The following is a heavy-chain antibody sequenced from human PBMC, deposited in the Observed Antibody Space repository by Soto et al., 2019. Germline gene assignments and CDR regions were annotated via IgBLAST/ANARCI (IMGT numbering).Heavy chain of an antibody. CDR1: GFTFNTYW. J-gene: IGHJ4*02. D-gene: IGHD1-1*01. CDR3: ATHRNWRFKY. V-gene: IGHV3-7*01. Sequence: PGGSLRLSCAASGFTFNTYWMAWVRQTPGKGLEWVANIKTDGSEKYYVDSVRGRFTISRDNAEKSLYLQMNSLRIEDTALYYYATHRNWRFKYWGQGTLVTVS. CDR2: IKTDGSEK.